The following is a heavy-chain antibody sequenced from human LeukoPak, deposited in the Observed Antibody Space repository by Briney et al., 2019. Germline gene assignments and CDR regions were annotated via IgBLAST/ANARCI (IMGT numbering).Heavy chain of an antibody. CDR3: VKDMRGCSGGSCYGTFDY. V-gene: IGHV3-64D*09. J-gene: IGHJ4*02. Sequence: PGGSLRLSCSASGFTFSSYAMHWVRQAPGKGLEYVSAISSNGGSTYYADSVKGRFTISRDNSKNTLYLQMSSLRAEDTAVYYRVKDMRGCSGGSCYGTFDYWGQGTLVTVSS. D-gene: IGHD2-15*01. CDR1: GFTFSSYA. CDR2: ISSNGGST.